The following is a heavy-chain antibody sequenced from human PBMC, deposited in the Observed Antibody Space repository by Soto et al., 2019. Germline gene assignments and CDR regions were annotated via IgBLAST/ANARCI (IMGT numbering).Heavy chain of an antibody. J-gene: IGHJ4*02. D-gene: IGHD1-26*01. Sequence: GGSLRLSCAASGFAFSTHAMNWVRQAPGKGLEWVSYISSSSSTIFYTDSVKGRFTASRDNAKNSLYLQMNSLRAEDTAVYYYASLSNSLRYIDYWAQGTLVTVSS. CDR3: ASLSNSLRYIDY. V-gene: IGHV3-48*01. CDR1: GFAFSTHA. CDR2: ISSSSSTI.